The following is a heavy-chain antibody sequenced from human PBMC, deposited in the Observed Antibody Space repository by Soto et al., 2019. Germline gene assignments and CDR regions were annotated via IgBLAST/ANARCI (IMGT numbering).Heavy chain of an antibody. D-gene: IGHD3-3*01. J-gene: IGHJ6*03. CDR1: GFTFENYA. Sequence: PGGSLRLSCVASGFTFENYAMSWVRQAPGKGLEWVSAISGSGGTTYYSDSVKGRFTISRDNSKNTVYLQMNDLRVEDAAEYFCAKDSWAIFGVPAGEYYSMDVCGRGTTVT. V-gene: IGHV3-23*01. CDR3: AKDSWAIFGVPAGEYYSMDV. CDR2: ISGSGGTT.